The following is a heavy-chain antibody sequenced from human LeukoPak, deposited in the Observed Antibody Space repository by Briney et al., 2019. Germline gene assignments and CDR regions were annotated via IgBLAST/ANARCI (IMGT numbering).Heavy chain of an antibody. CDR1: GYTFTGYY. J-gene: IGHJ6*02. CDR3: ARLGGAD. D-gene: IGHD3-16*01. V-gene: IGHV7-4-1*02. Sequence: ASVKVSCKASGYTFTGYYMHWVRQAPGHGLQWMGWIETNTGNPTYAQGFTGRFVFSMDTSVSTAYLQINNLKVEDTAVYFCARLGGADWGQGTTVTVSS. CDR2: IETNTGNP.